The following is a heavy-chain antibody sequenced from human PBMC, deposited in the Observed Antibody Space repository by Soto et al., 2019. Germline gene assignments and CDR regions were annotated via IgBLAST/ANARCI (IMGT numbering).Heavy chain of an antibody. D-gene: IGHD2-15*01. CDR3: ARHPGGRGYYYGMDV. J-gene: IGHJ6*02. CDR2: IIPIFGTA. Sequence: SVKVSCKASGGTFSSYAISWVRQAPGQGLEWMGGIIPIFGTANYAQKFQGRVTITADESTSTAYMELSSLRSGDTAVYYCARHPGGRGYYYGMDVWGQGTTVTVSS. V-gene: IGHV1-69*13. CDR1: GGTFSSYA.